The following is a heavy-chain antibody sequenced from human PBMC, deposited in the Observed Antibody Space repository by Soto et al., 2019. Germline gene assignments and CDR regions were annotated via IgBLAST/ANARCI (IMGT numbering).Heavy chain of an antibody. J-gene: IGHJ3*02. Sequence: PSETLSLTCTVSGGSVGSGSYYWSWIRQPPGKGLEWIGYIYYSGSTNYNPSLKSRVTISVDTSKNQFSLKLSCVTAADTAVYYCARPVRAAPYYYVWSGHRIALDIWGQGTMVTVSS. D-gene: IGHD3-3*01. V-gene: IGHV4-61*01. CDR2: IYYSGST. CDR1: GGSVGSGSYY. CDR3: ARPVRAAPYYYVWSGHRIALDI.